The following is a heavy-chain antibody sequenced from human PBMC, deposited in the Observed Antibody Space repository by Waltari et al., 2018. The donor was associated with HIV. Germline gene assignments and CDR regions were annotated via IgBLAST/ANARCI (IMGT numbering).Heavy chain of an antibody. V-gene: IGHV3-33*01. J-gene: IGHJ6*02. Sequence: QVQLVESGGGVVQPGRSLRLSCVASGFTLSGHVMHWVRQAPGRGLEGVAVVWFDGSNKFYSDSVKGRFTISRDNSKKTVYLQMNSLRVADTAVYYCARSGMQYCDSDRCSHTYYYGMDVWGQGTTVTVSS. CDR2: VWFDGSNK. CDR3: ARSGMQYCDSDRCSHTYYYGMDV. CDR1: GFTLSGHV. D-gene: IGHD2-21*01.